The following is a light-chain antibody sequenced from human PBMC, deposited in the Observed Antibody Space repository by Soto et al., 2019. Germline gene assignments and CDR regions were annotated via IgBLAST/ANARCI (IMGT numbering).Light chain of an antibody. CDR3: QQYDNLPRT. J-gene: IGKJ2*01. Sequence: DIQMTQSPSSLSASVGDRVTITCQASQDISNYLNWYQQKPGKAPKLLIYDASNLETGVPSRFSGSGSETDFTFSISSLQTEDIATYYCQQYDNLPRTFGQGTKLEIK. V-gene: IGKV1-33*01. CDR1: QDISNY. CDR2: DAS.